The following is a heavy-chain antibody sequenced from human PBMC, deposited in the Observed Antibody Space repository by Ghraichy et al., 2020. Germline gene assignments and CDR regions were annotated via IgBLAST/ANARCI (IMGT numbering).Heavy chain of an antibody. J-gene: IGHJ5*02. CDR3: ARDISYDVLTGYHDVHWFDP. CDR1: GGSISNYH. V-gene: IGHV4-59*01. CDR2: IYSSGRT. D-gene: IGHD3-9*01. Sequence: SETLSLTCTVSGGSISNYHWSWIRQPPGKGLEWIGYIYSSGRTNYNPSLKSRVTISVDTSKNQFSLKLRSVTAADTAVYYCARDISYDVLTGYHDVHWFDPWGQGTLVTVSS.